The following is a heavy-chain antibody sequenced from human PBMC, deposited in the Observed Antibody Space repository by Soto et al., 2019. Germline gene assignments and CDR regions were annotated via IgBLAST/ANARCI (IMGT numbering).Heavy chain of an antibody. Sequence: QVQLVQSGAEVKKPGASVKVACKASGYIFTNYYIHGVRQAPGQGLEWMGIINLSADRTSYAQKFQGRFTVTMDTSTSIVYMELGSLRSEDTAVYYCVRDPSSGYRSFDYWGQGTLVTVSS. CDR1: GYIFTNYY. CDR2: INLSADRT. V-gene: IGHV1-46*03. J-gene: IGHJ4*02. D-gene: IGHD3-22*01. CDR3: VRDPSSGYRSFDY.